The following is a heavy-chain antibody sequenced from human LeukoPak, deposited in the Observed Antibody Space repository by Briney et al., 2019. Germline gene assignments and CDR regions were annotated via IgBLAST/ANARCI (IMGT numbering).Heavy chain of an antibody. D-gene: IGHD5-12*01. CDR2: IRSDGSDT. CDR3: ASGPSGYHNT. V-gene: IGHV3-74*01. CDR1: GFTFSDTC. Sequence: VGSLRLSCAASGFTFSDTCMHWVRQAPGKGLVWVSRIRSDGSDTRYAESVKGRFTLSRDNSKTTMYLQMNRLSAEDTAVYYCASGPSGYHNTGGEGTLVTVSS. J-gene: IGHJ4*02.